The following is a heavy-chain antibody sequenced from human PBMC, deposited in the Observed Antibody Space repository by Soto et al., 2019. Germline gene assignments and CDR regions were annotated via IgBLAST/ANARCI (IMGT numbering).Heavy chain of an antibody. CDR3: ARDSSGRHDY. Sequence: SETLSLTCSVSGGSVRGGSYYWTWIRQPPGKGLEWIGYIYQSGTTNYNASLKSRVTISIDTSKNQFFLKLNSVTAADTAVYYCARDSSGRHDYWGQGTLVTVSS. D-gene: IGHD3-22*01. CDR1: GGSVRGGSYY. CDR2: IYQSGTT. J-gene: IGHJ4*02. V-gene: IGHV4-61*01.